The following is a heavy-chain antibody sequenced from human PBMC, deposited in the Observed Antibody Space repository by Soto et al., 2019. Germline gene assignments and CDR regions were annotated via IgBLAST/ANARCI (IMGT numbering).Heavy chain of an antibody. Sequence: PGGSLRLSCAASGFTFSDHYMDWVRQAPGKGLEWVGRTRNKANSYTTEYAASVKGRFTISRDDSKNSLYLQMNSLKTEDTAVYYCARVGHFWSGQPYYYYYGMDVWGQGTTVTVSS. J-gene: IGHJ6*02. V-gene: IGHV3-72*01. D-gene: IGHD3-3*02. CDR2: TRNKANSYTT. CDR1: GFTFSDHY. CDR3: ARVGHFWSGQPYYYYYGMDV.